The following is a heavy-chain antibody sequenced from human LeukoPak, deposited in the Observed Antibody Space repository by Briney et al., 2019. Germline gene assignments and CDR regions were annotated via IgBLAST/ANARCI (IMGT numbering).Heavy chain of an antibody. V-gene: IGHV4-39*01. CDR2: IYYSGST. J-gene: IGHJ3*02. CDR1: GGSISSSSYY. D-gene: IGHD1-14*01. Sequence: SETLSLTCTVSGGSISSSSYYWGWIRQPPGKGLEWIGGIYYSGSTYYNPSLKSRVTISVDTSKNQFSLKLSSVTAADTAVYYCARQSWDLPPYAFDIWGQGTMVTVSS. CDR3: ARQSWDLPPYAFDI.